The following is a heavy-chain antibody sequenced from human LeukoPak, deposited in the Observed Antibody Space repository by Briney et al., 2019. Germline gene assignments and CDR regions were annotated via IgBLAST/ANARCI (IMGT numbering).Heavy chain of an antibody. J-gene: IGHJ4*02. CDR3: ARAMVRGVIKGLVDY. V-gene: IGHV4-59*08. Sequence: PSDTLSLTCSVSGSSIRSYYWGWIRQPPGKGLEWIGYIYYSGSTYYNPSLKSRVTILVDTSKNQFSLKLSSVTAADTAVYYCARAMVRGVIKGLVDYWGQGTLVTVSS. D-gene: IGHD3-10*01. CDR1: GSSIRSYY. CDR2: IYYSGST.